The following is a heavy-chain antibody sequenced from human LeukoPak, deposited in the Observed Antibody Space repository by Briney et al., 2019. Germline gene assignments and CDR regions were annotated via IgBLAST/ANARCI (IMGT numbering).Heavy chain of an antibody. J-gene: IGHJ4*02. CDR2: IKQDGSEK. Sequence: GGSLRLSCAASGFTSSSYWMIWVRQAPGKGLEWVANIKQDGSEKYYVDSVKGRFTISRDNAKNSLYLQMNSLRAEDTAVYYCAREKDGDFDYWGQGTLVTVSS. CDR1: GFTSSSYW. D-gene: IGHD4-17*01. V-gene: IGHV3-7*01. CDR3: AREKDGDFDY.